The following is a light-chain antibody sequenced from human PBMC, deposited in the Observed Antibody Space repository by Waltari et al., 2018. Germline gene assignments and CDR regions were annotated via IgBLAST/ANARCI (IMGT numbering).Light chain of an antibody. V-gene: IGLV2-14*03. Sequence: QSALTQPASVSGSPGQSITISCTGTSSDVGGYKYVSWYRQHPGKAPKLIIYDVNNRPSGVSNRFSGSKSANTASLTISGLQAEDEADYYCNSFTLGTALLVFGGGTKLTVL. CDR2: DVN. CDR3: NSFTLGTALLV. J-gene: IGLJ2*01. CDR1: SSDVGGYKY.